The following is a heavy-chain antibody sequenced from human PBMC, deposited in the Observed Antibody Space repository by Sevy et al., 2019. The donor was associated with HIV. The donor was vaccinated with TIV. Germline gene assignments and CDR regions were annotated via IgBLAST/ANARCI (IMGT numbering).Heavy chain of an antibody. V-gene: IGHV3-7*01. Sequence: GESLKISCAASGFTFATYWMTWVRQAPGKGLEWVAYIKQDGTDKYYVDSVRGRFVISRDNAKNSLYLHMSGLRAEDTAVYYCARALADWGSFHYSSWGRGTLVTVSS. J-gene: IGHJ4*02. CDR2: IKQDGTDK. CDR3: ARALADWGSFHYSS. CDR1: GFTFATYW. D-gene: IGHD3-16*02.